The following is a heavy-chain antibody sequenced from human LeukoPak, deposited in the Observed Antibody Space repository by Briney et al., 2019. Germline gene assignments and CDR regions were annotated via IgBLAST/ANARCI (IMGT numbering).Heavy chain of an antibody. D-gene: IGHD3-10*01. J-gene: IGHJ4*02. CDR2: INTNGSPT. Sequence: GGSLRLSCAASGFTFSSYWMHWVRQAPGKGLVWVARINTNGSPTQYADSVKGRFTISSDNAKTTLYLQMNSLRDEDTAVYYCAGDLISGSGSLGYWGQGTLVTVSS. V-gene: IGHV3-74*01. CDR1: GFTFSSYW. CDR3: AGDLISGSGSLGY.